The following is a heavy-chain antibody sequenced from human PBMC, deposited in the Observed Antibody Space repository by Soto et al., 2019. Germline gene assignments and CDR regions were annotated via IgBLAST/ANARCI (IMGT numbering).Heavy chain of an antibody. CDR1: GISLTTSGVG. D-gene: IGHD3-3*01. CDR2: IYWDDDK. Sequence: QITLKESGPTVVKPTETLTLTCTFSGISLTTSGVGVGWARQSPGKAPEWLALIYWDDDKRYSTSLNSRPIITKDTSKNQVVLTLANVDPADTATYYCADRVLRTVFGLVTTTAIYFDFWGPGTPVVVSS. V-gene: IGHV2-5*02. CDR3: ADRVLRTVFGLVTTTAIYFDF. J-gene: IGHJ4*02.